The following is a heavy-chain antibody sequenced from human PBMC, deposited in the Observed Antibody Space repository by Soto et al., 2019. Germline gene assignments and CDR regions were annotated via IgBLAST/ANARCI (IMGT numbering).Heavy chain of an antibody. CDR3: ARDSAYHYDILTGWSAPYYYGMDV. J-gene: IGHJ6*02. V-gene: IGHV4-59*01. CDR2: IYYSGST. D-gene: IGHD3-9*01. CDR1: GGSISSYY. Sequence: PSETLSLTCTVSGGSISSYYWSWIRQPPGKGLEWIGYIYYSGSTNYNPSLKSRVTISVDTSKNQFSLKLSSVTAADTAVYYCARDSAYHYDILTGWSAPYYYGMDVWGQGTTVTVSS.